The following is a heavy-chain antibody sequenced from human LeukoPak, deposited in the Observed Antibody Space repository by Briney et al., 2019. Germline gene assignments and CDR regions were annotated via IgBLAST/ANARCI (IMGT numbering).Heavy chain of an antibody. CDR2: IIPIFGTA. CDR3: ARVPPQSRTNGVFAYYYYGMDV. Sequence: ASVKVSCKASGGTFSSYAIGWVRQAPGQGLEWMGGIIPIFGTANYAQKFQGRVTITADESTSTAYMELSSLRSEDTAVYYCARVPPQSRTNGVFAYYYYGMDVWGQGTTVTVSS. V-gene: IGHV1-69*13. J-gene: IGHJ6*02. D-gene: IGHD2-8*01. CDR1: GGTFSSYA.